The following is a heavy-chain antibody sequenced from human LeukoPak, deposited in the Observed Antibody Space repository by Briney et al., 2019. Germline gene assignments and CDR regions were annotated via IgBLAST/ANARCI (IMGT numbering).Heavy chain of an antibody. Sequence: PSGTLSLTCVVSGGSLTSTNWWSWVPQPPGQGLEWIGEISLTGLPNYNRFLLGRVIMSLDESRNQLSLTLTAVTAADTAMYYCTRESGPYCQFGYWGQGTLVVVPS. D-gene: IGHD1-26*01. CDR1: GGSLTSTNW. J-gene: IGHJ4*02. CDR2: ISLTGLP. V-gene: IGHV4-4*02. CDR3: TRESGPYCQFGY.